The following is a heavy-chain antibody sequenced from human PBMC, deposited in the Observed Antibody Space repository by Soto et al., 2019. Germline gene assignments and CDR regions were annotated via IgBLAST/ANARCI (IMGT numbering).Heavy chain of an antibody. D-gene: IGHD3-3*01. Sequence: PSETLSLTCAVYGGSFRGYYCRWIRQPPGKGLEWIGEINHSGCTNYNPSLKSRVTLSVDTSKNQFSLKLSSVTAADTAVYYCARGYYDFWSGYRDYYYYGMDVWGQGTTVTV. V-gene: IGHV4-34*01. CDR1: GGSFRGYY. CDR3: ARGYYDFWSGYRDYYYYGMDV. J-gene: IGHJ6*02. CDR2: INHSGCT.